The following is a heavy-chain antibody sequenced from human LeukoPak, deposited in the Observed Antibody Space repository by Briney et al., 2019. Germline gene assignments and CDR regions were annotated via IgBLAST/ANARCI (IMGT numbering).Heavy chain of an antibody. CDR2: INHSGST. V-gene: IGHV4-34*01. CDR3: ARGLRTFDY. Sequence: SETLSLTCAVYGGSFSGYYWSWIRQPAWKRLEWIGEINHSGSTNYNPSLKSRVTISVDTSKNQFSLKLSSVTAADTAVYYCARGLRTFDYWGQGTLVTVSS. D-gene: IGHD4-17*01. CDR1: GGSFSGYY. J-gene: IGHJ4*02.